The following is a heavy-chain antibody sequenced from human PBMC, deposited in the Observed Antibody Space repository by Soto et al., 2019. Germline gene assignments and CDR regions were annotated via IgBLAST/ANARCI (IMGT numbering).Heavy chain of an antibody. V-gene: IGHV3-30-3*01. J-gene: IGHJ4*02. Sequence: GGSLILSCAASGFLFSSYAMHWVRQAPGKGLEWVAVISYDGSNKYYADSVKGRFTISRDNSKNTLYLQMNSLRSEDTAIYYCASSTRTKQQLDCFGYWGQGTPVTVSS. D-gene: IGHD6-13*01. CDR1: GFLFSSYA. CDR3: ASSTRTKQQLDCFGY. CDR2: ISYDGSNK.